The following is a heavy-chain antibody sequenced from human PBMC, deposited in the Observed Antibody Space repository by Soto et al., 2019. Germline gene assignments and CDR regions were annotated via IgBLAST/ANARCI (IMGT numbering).Heavy chain of an antibody. V-gene: IGHV4-34*01. J-gene: IGHJ6*02. CDR3: ARVQAGSYYYYYGMDV. CDR1: GWSFSGYY. CDR2: INHSGST. D-gene: IGHD3-10*01. Sequence: AXETLCLTCAVYGWSFSGYYWSWIRQPPGKGLEWIGEINHSGSTNYNPSLKSRVTISVDTSKNQFSLKLSSVTAADTAVYYCARVQAGSYYYYYGMDVWGQGATVTVSS.